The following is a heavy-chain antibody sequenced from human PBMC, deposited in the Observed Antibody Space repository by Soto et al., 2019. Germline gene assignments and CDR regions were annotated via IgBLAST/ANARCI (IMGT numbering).Heavy chain of an antibody. V-gene: IGHV3-23*01. J-gene: IGHJ5*02. CDR2: ISGSGGSA. Sequence: GGSLRLSCAASGFTFSNYAMTWVRQGPGKGLEWVSAISGSGGSAYYADSVKGRFTISRDNSKNTLYLQMNSLRADDSGVYYCAKDPYSGVLVPVAIGFDPWGPGTLVTVSS. CDR3: AKDPYSGVLVPVAIGFDP. CDR1: GFTFSNYA. D-gene: IGHD2-2*01.